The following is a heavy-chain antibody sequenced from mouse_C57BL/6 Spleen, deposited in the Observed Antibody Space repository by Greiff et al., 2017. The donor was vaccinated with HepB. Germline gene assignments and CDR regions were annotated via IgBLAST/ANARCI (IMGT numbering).Heavy chain of an antibody. CDR3: ARRGYSNYNRYFDV. D-gene: IGHD2-5*01. Sequence: QVQLQQSGAELVMPGASVKLSCKASGYTFTSYWMHWVKQRPGQGLEWIGEIDPSDSYTNYNQKFKGKSTLTVDKSSSTAYMQLSSLTSEDSAVYYCARRGYSNYNRYFDVWGTGTTVTVSS. V-gene: IGHV1-69*01. CDR2: IDPSDSYT. J-gene: IGHJ1*03. CDR1: GYTFTSYW.